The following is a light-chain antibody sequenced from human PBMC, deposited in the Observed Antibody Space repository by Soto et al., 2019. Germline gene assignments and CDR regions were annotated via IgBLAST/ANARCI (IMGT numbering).Light chain of an antibody. CDR1: QSISSW. V-gene: IGKV1-5*01. J-gene: IGKJ1*01. CDR2: DAS. CDR3: QQYHSYYPWT. Sequence: DVQMSQSPSTLSATVGDRLTITCRASQSISSWVAWYQQKPGKPPKLLIYDASSLESGVPSRFSGSGSGTDFSLTITSLQPDDSATYYCQQYHSYYPWTFGQGSKVAIK.